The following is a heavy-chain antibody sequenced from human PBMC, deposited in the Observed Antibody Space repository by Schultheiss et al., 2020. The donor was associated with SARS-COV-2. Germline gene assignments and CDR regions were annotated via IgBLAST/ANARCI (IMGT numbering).Heavy chain of an antibody. CDR1: GGSFSGYY. CDR2: INHSGSI. J-gene: IGHJ4*02. Sequence: SETLSLTCAVYGGSFSGYYWSWIRQPPGKGLEWIGEINHSGSINYNPSLKSRVTISVDTSKNQFSLKLSSVTAADTAVYYCAKGPLRYYDSSGYYGHWGQGTLVTVSS. CDR3: AKGPLRYYDSSGYYGH. D-gene: IGHD3-22*01. V-gene: IGHV4-34*01.